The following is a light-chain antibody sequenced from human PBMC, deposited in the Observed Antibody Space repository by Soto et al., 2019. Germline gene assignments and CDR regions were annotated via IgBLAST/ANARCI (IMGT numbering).Light chain of an antibody. Sequence: DMQLTQSPASLSVSVGDRVTITCRASQSINNYLNWYLQRPGQAPKLLIQSASTLQRGVPSRFSGSGSRTEFTLTIADLQPDDFGTYYCQQSLTMPITFGHGTRLEI. CDR3: QQSLTMPIT. CDR1: QSINNY. CDR2: SAS. J-gene: IGKJ5*01. V-gene: IGKV1-39*01.